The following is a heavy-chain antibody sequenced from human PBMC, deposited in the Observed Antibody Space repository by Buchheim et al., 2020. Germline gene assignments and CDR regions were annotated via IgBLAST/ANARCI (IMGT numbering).Heavy chain of an antibody. CDR2: IYTSGSP. CDR1: GGSISSGSHY. CDR3: ARVVAAAGTNWFDP. J-gene: IGHJ5*02. V-gene: IGHV4-61*02. Sequence: QVQLQESGPGLVKPSQTLSLTCTVSGGSISSGSHYWSWIRQPAGKGLEWIGRIYTSGSPNYNPSLKSRVTISVDTSKNQFSLKLSSVTAADTAVYYCARVVAAAGTNWFDPWGQGTL. D-gene: IGHD6-13*01.